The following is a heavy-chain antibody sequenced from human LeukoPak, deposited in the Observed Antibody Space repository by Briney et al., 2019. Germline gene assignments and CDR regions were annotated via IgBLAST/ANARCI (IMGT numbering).Heavy chain of an antibody. CDR3: ARHLDYYDSSGYYYPNFPLWFDP. Sequence: SETLSLTCAVSGGSISSGGYSWSWIRQPPGKGLEWIGYIYHSGSTYYNPSLKSRVTISVDTSKNQFSLKLSSVTAADTAVYYCARHLDYYDSSGYYYPNFPLWFDPWGQGTLVTVSS. CDR2: IYHSGST. J-gene: IGHJ5*02. D-gene: IGHD3-22*01. V-gene: IGHV4-30-2*01. CDR1: GGSISSGGYS.